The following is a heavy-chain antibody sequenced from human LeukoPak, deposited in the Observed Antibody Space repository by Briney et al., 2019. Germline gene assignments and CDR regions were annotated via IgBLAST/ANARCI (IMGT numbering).Heavy chain of an antibody. CDR1: GFTFDDYA. D-gene: IGHD6-6*01. Sequence: GGSLRLSCAASGFTFDDYAMHWVRQAPGKGLEWVSLISWDGHSTFYADSVKGRFTISRDNSKNSLYLQMNSLRAEDTALYYCAKEHSSSAGGFDYWGQGTLVTVSS. CDR3: AKEHSSSAGGFDY. V-gene: IGHV3-43D*03. CDR2: ISWDGHST. J-gene: IGHJ4*02.